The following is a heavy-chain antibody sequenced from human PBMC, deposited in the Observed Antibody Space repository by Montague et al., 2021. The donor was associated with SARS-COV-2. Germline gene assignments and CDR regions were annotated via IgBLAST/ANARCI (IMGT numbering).Heavy chain of an antibody. CDR2: IYYTGST. CDR3: ARAQNTCFIANCVNYFDF. Sequence: SETLSLTCTVSGGSISSYYWVWIRQPPGKGLEWIGYIYYTGSTKYNPSLKSRVTMSLDRPTNRFSLRLNSVTAADTAVYYCARAQNTCFIANCVNYFDFWGLGAQVTVSS. V-gene: IGHV4-59*01. J-gene: IGHJ4*02. CDR1: GGSISSYY. D-gene: IGHD1-1*01.